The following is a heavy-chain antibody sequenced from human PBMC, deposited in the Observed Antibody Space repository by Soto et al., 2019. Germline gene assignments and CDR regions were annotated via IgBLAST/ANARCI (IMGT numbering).Heavy chain of an antibody. CDR3: ARGRYGDY. V-gene: IGHV1-18*01. CDR1: GYTFTSYG. Sequence: QVHLVQSGAEVKKPGASVKVSCKASGYTFTSYGITWVRQAPGQGLEWMGWISAHNGNTDYAQKLQGRVIVTRDTSTSTAYMGRRGLGSDDTAVYYWARGRYGDYWGQGALVTVSS. D-gene: IGHD1-1*01. J-gene: IGHJ4*02. CDR2: ISAHNGNT.